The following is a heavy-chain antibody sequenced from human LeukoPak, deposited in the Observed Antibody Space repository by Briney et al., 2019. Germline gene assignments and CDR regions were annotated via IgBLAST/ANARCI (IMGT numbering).Heavy chain of an antibody. CDR1: GGSISSSSYY. D-gene: IGHD3-22*01. CDR2: IYYTRST. V-gene: IGHV4-39*01. J-gene: IGHJ2*01. Sequence: MPSETLSLTCTVSGGSISSSSYYWGWIRQPPGKGLEWIGSIYYTRSTYYNPSLKSLVTISVDTSKNQFSLKLASVTAADTAVYYCARGVTMIVVVIHDWYFDLWGRGTLVTVSS. CDR3: ARGVTMIVVVIHDWYFDL.